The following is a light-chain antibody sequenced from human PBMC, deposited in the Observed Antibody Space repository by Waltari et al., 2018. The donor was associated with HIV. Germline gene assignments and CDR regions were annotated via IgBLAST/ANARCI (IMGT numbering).Light chain of an antibody. CDR2: DTT. J-gene: IGLJ2*01. CDR1: AGAVTTQNY. CDR3: LLFFGATRV. V-gene: IGLV7-46*01. Sequence: VVTQEPSLTVPPGGTILLPCGSSAGAVTTQNYAYWFQQKPGQAPTTLIHDTTQSHFWTPARFSGFLLGDKAALTLSGALSEDEGVYFCLLFFGATRVFGGGTMVTVL.